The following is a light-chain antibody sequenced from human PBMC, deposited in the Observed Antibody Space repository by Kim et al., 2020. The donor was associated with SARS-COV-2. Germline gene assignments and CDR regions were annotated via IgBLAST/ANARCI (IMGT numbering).Light chain of an antibody. CDR3: QQYNTYSWT. V-gene: IGKV1-5*01. Sequence: ASVGDTAPFTFRSSQSVSTWLAWYQQKPGKSPNLLIYDASSVKSGVPSRFSGSGSGTEFTLTISSLQPDDFATYYCQQYNTYSWTFGQGTKVDIK. CDR1: QSVSTW. CDR2: DAS. J-gene: IGKJ1*01.